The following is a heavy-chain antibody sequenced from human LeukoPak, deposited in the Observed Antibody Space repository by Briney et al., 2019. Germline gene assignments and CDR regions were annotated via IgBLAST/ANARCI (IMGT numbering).Heavy chain of an antibody. Sequence: SETLSLTCSVPGDSLSPYYWSWIRQPPGKGLEWIGYIFYTGSTTYNPSLKSRLSMSMDTSKKQFSLRLTSVTAADTAVYFCARDLGPSRGFDYWGRGTLVTVSS. CDR3: ARDLGPSRGFDY. CDR1: GDSLSPYY. D-gene: IGHD3-10*01. J-gene: IGHJ4*02. V-gene: IGHV4-59*01. CDR2: IFYTGST.